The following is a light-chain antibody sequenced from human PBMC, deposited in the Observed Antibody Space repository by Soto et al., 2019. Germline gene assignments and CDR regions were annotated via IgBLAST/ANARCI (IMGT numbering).Light chain of an antibody. CDR1: QSVPSTY. J-gene: IGKJ3*01. CDR3: QQYGSSPPFT. Sequence: EIVLTQSPGTLSLSPGERATLSCRASQSVPSTYLAWYQQRPGQAPGLLIYGASTRAPGIPDRFSGSGSGTDFNLTVSGLEPEGFAVYFCQQYGSSPPFTFGPGTKVDIK. CDR2: GAS. V-gene: IGKV3-20*01.